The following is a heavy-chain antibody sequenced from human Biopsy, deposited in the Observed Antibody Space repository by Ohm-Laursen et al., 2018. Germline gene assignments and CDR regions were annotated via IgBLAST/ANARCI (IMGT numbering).Heavy chain of an antibody. CDR1: GGSISSGSNY. V-gene: IGHV4-39*01. CDR3: ARHDGNGPFALDS. Sequence: SDTLSLTCTVSGGSISSGSNYWAWIRQPPGKGLEWIGSVYHSGTTYYSPSLKSRATISVDPSKNQLSLKVTSVTAADTAAYYCARHDGNGPFALDSWGQGTLVTVSS. J-gene: IGHJ4*02. CDR2: VYHSGTT. D-gene: IGHD5-24*01.